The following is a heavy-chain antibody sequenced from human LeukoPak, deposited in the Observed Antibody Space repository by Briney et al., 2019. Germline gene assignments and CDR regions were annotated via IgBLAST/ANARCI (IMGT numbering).Heavy chain of an antibody. D-gene: IGHD6-19*01. CDR1: GFTFSSYA. CDR3: AKDPGSGWNGGIFDY. J-gene: IGHJ4*02. V-gene: IGHV3-23*01. Sequence: GGFLRLSCAASGFTFSSYAMSWVRQAPGKGLEWVSAISGSGGSTYYADSVKGRFTISRDNSKNTLYLQMNSLRAEDTAVYYCAKDPGSGWNGGIFDYWGQGTLVTVSS. CDR2: ISGSGGST.